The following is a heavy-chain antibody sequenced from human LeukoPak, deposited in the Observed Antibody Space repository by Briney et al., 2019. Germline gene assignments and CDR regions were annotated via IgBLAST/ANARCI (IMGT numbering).Heavy chain of an antibody. D-gene: IGHD3-3*01. CDR3: VEAPIYWYFDL. Sequence: PSETLSLTCTVSCGSISSSSYYWGWIRQPPGKGLEWIGRIYYSGSTYYNPSLKNRVTISVDTSKNQFALKLSSVTPADTAVYYCVEAPIYWYFDLWGRGTLVTVSS. CDR1: CGSISSSSYY. J-gene: IGHJ2*01. CDR2: IYYSGST. V-gene: IGHV4-39*01.